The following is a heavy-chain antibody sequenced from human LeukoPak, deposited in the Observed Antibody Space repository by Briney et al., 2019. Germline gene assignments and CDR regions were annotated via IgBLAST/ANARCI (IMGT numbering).Heavy chain of an antibody. D-gene: IGHD2-15*01. Sequence: GGSLRLSCATSGFTFSSYTMNWVRQAPGKGLEWVSSISSSSSYIYYADSVKGRLTISRDNAKNSLYLQMNSLRAEDTAVYYCARDPTPRYCSGGSCYTHYGMDVWGQGTTVTVSS. CDR1: GFTFSSYT. V-gene: IGHV3-21*01. CDR3: ARDPTPRYCSGGSCYTHYGMDV. CDR2: ISSSSSYI. J-gene: IGHJ6*02.